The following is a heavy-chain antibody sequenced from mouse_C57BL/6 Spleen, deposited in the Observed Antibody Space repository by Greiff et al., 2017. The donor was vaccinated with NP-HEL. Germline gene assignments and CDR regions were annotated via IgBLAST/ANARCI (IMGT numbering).Heavy chain of an antibody. Sequence: QVQLKESGAELVKPGASVKISCKASGYAFSSYWMNWVKQRPGKGLEWIGQIYPGDGDTNYNGKFKGKATLTADKSSSTAYMQLSSLTSEDSAVYFCAREEGYYDYLYAMDYWGQGTSVTVSS. CDR2: IYPGDGDT. CDR3: AREEGYYDYLYAMDY. J-gene: IGHJ4*01. D-gene: IGHD2-4*01. CDR1: GYAFSSYW. V-gene: IGHV1-80*01.